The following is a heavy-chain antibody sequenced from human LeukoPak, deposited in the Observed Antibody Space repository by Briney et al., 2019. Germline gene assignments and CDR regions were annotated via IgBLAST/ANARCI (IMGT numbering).Heavy chain of an antibody. CDR2: ISRSSSTI. CDR3: ARPHSGHFFDC. V-gene: IGHV3-48*02. CDR1: GFTVSSNY. D-gene: IGHD3-10*01. Sequence: PGGSLRLSCAASGFTVSSNYMSWVRQAPGKGLEWVSYISRSSSTIYYADSVKGRFTISRDNAKNSLHLQMNSLRDEDTAVYYCARPHSGHFFDCWGQGTLVTVS. J-gene: IGHJ4*02.